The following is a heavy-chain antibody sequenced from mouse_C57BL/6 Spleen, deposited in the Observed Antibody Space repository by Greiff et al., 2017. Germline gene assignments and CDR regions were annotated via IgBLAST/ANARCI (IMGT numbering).Heavy chain of an antibody. CDR2: ISSGSSTI. CDR3: ARGCSSPWFAY. CDR1: GFTFSDYG. J-gene: IGHJ3*01. V-gene: IGHV5-17*01. D-gene: IGHD1-1*01. Sequence: VTLVESGGGLVKPGGSLTLSCAASGFTFSDYGMHWVRQAPEKGLEWVAYISSGSSTIYYADTVKGRFTISRDNAKNTLFLQMPSLRSEDAAMYYCARGCSSPWFAYWGQGTLVTVSA.